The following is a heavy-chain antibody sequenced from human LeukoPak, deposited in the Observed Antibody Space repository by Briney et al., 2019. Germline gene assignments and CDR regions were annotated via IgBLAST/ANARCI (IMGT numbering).Heavy chain of an antibody. J-gene: IGHJ4*02. Sequence: GGSLRLSCAASGFTFDDYAMHWVRQAPGKGLEWVSGISWNSGSIGYADSVKGRFTISRDNAKNSLYLQMNSLRAEDTALYYCAKGLGYSYGSEYFDYWGQGTLVTVSS. D-gene: IGHD5-18*01. CDR2: ISWNSGSI. CDR3: AKGLGYSYGSEYFDY. V-gene: IGHV3-9*01. CDR1: GFTFDDYA.